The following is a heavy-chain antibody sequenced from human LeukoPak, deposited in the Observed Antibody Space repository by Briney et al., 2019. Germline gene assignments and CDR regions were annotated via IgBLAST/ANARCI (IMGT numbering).Heavy chain of an antibody. CDR2: IYHSGST. D-gene: IGHD3-10*01. V-gene: IGHV4-38-2*01. CDR3: ARVTPYGSGSYPTRFFDY. CDR1: GYSISSGYY. J-gene: IGHJ4*02. Sequence: SETLSLTCAVSGYSISSGYYWGWIRQPPGKGLEWIGSIYHSGSTYYNPSLKSRVTILVDTSKNQFSLKLSSVTAADTAVYYCARVTPYGSGSYPTRFFDYWGQGTLVTVSS.